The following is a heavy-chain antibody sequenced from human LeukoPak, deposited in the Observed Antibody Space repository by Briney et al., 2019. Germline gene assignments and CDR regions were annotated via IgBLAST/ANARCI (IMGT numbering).Heavy chain of an antibody. D-gene: IGHD1-7*01. V-gene: IGHV4-4*09. CDR1: GGSISSYY. J-gene: IGHJ4*02. Sequence: SETLSLTCTVSGGSISSYYWSWIRQPPGKGLEWIGYIYTSGSTDYNPSLKSRVTISVDTSKNQFSLKLSSVTAADTAVYYCARGVEITGTKLDYWGQGTLVTVSS. CDR2: IYTSGST. CDR3: ARGVEITGTKLDY.